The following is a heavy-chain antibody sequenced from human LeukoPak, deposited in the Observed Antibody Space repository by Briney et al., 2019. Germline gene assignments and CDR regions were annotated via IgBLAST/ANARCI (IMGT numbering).Heavy chain of an antibody. CDR2: IIPIFGTA. CDR3: ARASGRQTNDY. D-gene: IGHD3-10*01. CDR1: GGTFSSYA. V-gene: IGHV1-69*05. J-gene: IGHJ4*02. Sequence: SVKVSCKASGGTFSSYAISWVRQAPGQGLEWMGGIIPIFGTANYAQKLQGRVTMTTDTSTSTAYMELRSLRSDDTAVYYCARASGRQTNDYWGQGTLVTVSS.